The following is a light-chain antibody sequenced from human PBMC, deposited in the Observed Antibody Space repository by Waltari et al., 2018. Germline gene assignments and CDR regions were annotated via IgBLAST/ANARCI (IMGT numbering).Light chain of an antibody. CDR3: QHYNSFSALFT. J-gene: IGKJ3*01. CDR2: KAS. CDR1: HIISRW. Sequence: DIQMTQSPSTVSASVGDRVHITCRVSHIISRWLACDQQKPGKAPKLLIHKASSLQSGGPSRFSGSGSGTEFTLNITSLQPDDFATYYCQHYNSFSALFTFGPGTQVDIK. V-gene: IGKV1-5*03.